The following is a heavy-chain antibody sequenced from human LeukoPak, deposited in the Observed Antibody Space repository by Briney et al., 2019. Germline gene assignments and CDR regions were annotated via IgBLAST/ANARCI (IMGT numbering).Heavy chain of an antibody. CDR2: ISGSGGST. CDR1: GFTFSSYA. CDR3: AKVTGIAAAGRVDY. D-gene: IGHD6-13*01. Sequence: GGSLRLSCAASGFTFSSYAMSWVRQAPGKGLEWVSAISGSGGSTYYADSVKGRFTISRDNSTNTLYLQMNSLRAEDTAVYYCAKVTGIAAAGRVDYWGQGTLVTVSS. J-gene: IGHJ4*02. V-gene: IGHV3-23*01.